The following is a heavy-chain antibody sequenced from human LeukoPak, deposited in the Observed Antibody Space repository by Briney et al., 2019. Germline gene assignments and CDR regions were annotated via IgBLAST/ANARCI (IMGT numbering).Heavy chain of an antibody. CDR2: IYYSGST. Sequence: SETLSLTCTVSGGSISSGDYYWSWIRQPPGKGLEWIEYIYYSGSTYYNPSLKSRVTISVDTSKNQFSLKLSSVTAADTAVYYCARETAHRIAAARNWFDPWGQGTLVTVSS. J-gene: IGHJ5*02. V-gene: IGHV4-30-4*01. CDR1: GGSISSGDYY. D-gene: IGHD6-13*01. CDR3: ARETAHRIAAARNWFDP.